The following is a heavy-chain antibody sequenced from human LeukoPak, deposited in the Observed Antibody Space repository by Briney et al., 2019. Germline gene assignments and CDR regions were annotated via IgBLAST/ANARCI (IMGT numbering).Heavy chain of an antibody. CDR1: GYTFTSYG. Sequence: ASVKVSCKASGYTFTSYGISWVRQAPGQGLEWMGWISAYNGNTNYAQKLQGRVTMTTDTSTSTAYMELRSLRSDDTAVYYCARTYYDFWSGYQYYYYYYMDVWGKGTTVTVSS. J-gene: IGHJ6*03. CDR2: ISAYNGNT. CDR3: ARTYYDFWSGYQYYYYYYMDV. D-gene: IGHD3-3*01. V-gene: IGHV1-18*01.